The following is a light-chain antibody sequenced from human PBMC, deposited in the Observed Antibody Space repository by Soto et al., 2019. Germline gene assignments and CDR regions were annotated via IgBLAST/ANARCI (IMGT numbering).Light chain of an antibody. J-gene: IGLJ2*01. Sequence: QSALTQPASVSGSPGQSITIFCTGTSSDVGSYNLVSWYQQHPGKAPKLMIYEGSKRPSGVSNRFSGSKSGNTASLTISGLQAEDEADYYCCSYAGRVFGGRTKVTVL. V-gene: IGLV2-23*01. CDR1: SSDVGSYNL. CDR3: CSYAGRV. CDR2: EGS.